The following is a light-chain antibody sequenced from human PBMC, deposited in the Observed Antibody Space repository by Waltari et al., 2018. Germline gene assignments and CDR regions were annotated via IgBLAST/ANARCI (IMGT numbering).Light chain of an antibody. V-gene: IGKV2D-29*01. J-gene: IGKJ1*01. CDR2: EVS. CDR1: QSLLHSDGKTQ. CDR3: QQYYDTPPTT. Sequence: DVVMTQTPLALSVTPGRPASISCKSSQSLLHSDGKTQLYWYLQKPGQPPQLLIYEVSNRFSGVPDRFSGSGSGTDFTLTISRLQAEDVAVYYCQQYYDTPPTTFGQGTKVEIK.